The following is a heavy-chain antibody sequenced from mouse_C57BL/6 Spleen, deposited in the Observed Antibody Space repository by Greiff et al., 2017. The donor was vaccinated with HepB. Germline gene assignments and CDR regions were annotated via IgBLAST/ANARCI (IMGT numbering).Heavy chain of an antibody. CDR1: GYTFTDYY. Sequence: QVQLQQSGAELVRPGASVKLSCKASGYTFTDYYINWVKQRPGQGLEWIARIYPGSGNTYYNEKFKGKATLTAEKSSSTAYMQLSSLTSEDSAVYFCARGRVYYGSSYFDYWGQGTTLTVSS. CDR3: ARGRVYYGSSYFDY. CDR2: IYPGSGNT. V-gene: IGHV1-76*01. J-gene: IGHJ2*01. D-gene: IGHD1-1*01.